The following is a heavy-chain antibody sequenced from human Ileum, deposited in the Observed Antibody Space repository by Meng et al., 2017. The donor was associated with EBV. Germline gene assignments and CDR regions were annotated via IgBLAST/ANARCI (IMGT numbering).Heavy chain of an antibody. D-gene: IGHD6-13*01. CDR3: ARDWEGSWAVFDY. CDR2: INPNSGGT. CDR1: GYTFTGYY. V-gene: IGHV1-2*04. J-gene: IGHJ4*02. Sequence: QGQLGLSGPRVKKHGASVNVSCKASGYTFTGYYRHWVRQAPGQGLEWMGWINPNSGGTNYAQKFQGWVTMTRDTSISTAYMELSRLRSDDTAVYYCARDWEGSWAVFDYWGQGTLVTVSS.